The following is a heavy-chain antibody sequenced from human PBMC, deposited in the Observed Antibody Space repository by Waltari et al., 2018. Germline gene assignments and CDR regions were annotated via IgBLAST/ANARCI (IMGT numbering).Heavy chain of an antibody. CDR2: ISAYNGNT. CDR1: GYTFTSYG. Sequence: QVQLVQSGAEVMKPGASVKVSCKASGYTFTSYGISWVRQAPGQGLEWMGWISAYNGNTNYAQKLQGRVTMTTDTSTSTAYMELRSLRSDDTAVYYCARDRTSVGANSPDAFDIWGQGTMVTVSS. CDR3: ARDRTSVGANSPDAFDI. J-gene: IGHJ3*02. V-gene: IGHV1-18*01. D-gene: IGHD1-26*01.